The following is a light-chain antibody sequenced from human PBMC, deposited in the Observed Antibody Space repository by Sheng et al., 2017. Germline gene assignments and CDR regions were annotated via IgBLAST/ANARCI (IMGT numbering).Light chain of an antibody. Sequence: SYELTQPPSVSVSPGQTATITCSGDELGDKFACWYLHRPGQSPVLVIYQDNKRPSGIPERFSGSNSGTTATLTISGTQATDEADYFCQTWDSSTWVFGTGTKVTVL. CDR1: ELGDKF. CDR3: QTWDSSTWV. J-gene: IGLJ1*01. V-gene: IGLV3-1*01. CDR2: QDN.